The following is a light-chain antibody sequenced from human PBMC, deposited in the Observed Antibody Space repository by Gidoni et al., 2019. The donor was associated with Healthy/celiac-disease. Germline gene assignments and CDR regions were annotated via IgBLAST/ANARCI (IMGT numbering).Light chain of an antibody. J-gene: IGKJ2*01. Sequence: DFVMTHSPLSLPVTPGAPSSISCRSSQSLLHSNGYNDLDWYLQKPGQSPQLLIYLGSNRASGVPDRFSGSGSGTDFTLKIRRVEAEDVGVYYCMQALQNPYTFGQXTKLEIK. CDR3: MQALQNPYT. CDR1: QSLLHSNGYND. CDR2: LGS. V-gene: IGKV2-28*01.